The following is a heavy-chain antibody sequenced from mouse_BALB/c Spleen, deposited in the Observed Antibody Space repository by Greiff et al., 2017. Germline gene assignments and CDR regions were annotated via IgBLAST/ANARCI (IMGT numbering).Heavy chain of an antibody. V-gene: IGHV5-6-5*01. Sequence: EVMLVESGGGLVKPGGSLKLSCAASGFTFSSYAMSWVRQTPEKRLEWVASISSGGSTYYPDSVKGRFTISRDNARNILYLQMSSLRSEDTAMYYCARGGGNPFAYWGQGTLVTVSA. D-gene: IGHD2-1*01. CDR3: ARGGGNPFAY. CDR2: ISSGGST. J-gene: IGHJ3*01. CDR1: GFTFSSYA.